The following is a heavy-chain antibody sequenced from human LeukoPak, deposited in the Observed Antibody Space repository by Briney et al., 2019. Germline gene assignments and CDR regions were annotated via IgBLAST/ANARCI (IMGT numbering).Heavy chain of an antibody. CDR3: ARDQWTTVTTGPIEYYYYGMDV. D-gene: IGHD4-17*01. CDR1: GYIFTTHA. J-gene: IGHJ6*02. Sequence: GASVKVSCKASGYIFTTHAIHWVRQAPGQRLEWMGWINVGNGNTKYSQKFQGRVTIIRDTSASTAYMELSSLRSEDTAVYYCARDQWTTVTTGPIEYYYYGMDVWGQGTTVTVSS. CDR2: INVGNGNT. V-gene: IGHV1-3*01.